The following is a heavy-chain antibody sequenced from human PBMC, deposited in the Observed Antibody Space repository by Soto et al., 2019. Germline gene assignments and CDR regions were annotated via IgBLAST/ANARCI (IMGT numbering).Heavy chain of an antibody. CDR1: GGSFSGYY. Sequence: ETLSLTCAVYGGSFSGYYWSWIRQPPGKGLEWIGEINHSGSTNYNPSLKSRVTISVDTSKNQFSLKLSSVTAADTAVYYCARGETTVTYFDYWGQGTLVTVSS. CDR3: ARGETTVTYFDY. V-gene: IGHV4-34*01. CDR2: INHSGST. D-gene: IGHD4-17*01. J-gene: IGHJ4*02.